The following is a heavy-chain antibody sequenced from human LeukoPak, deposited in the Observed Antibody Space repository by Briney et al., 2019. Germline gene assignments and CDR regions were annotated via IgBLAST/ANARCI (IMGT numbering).Heavy chain of an antibody. CDR2: IYYSGST. CDR1: GGSISSSGYY. CDR3: ARYRSSSDLYFSY. D-gene: IGHD6-6*01. V-gene: IGHV4-39*07. J-gene: IGHJ4*02. Sequence: PSETLSLTCTVSGGSISSSGYYWGWIRQPPGKGLEWIASIYYSGSTNYNPSLKSRVTISVDTSKNQFSLKLSSVTAADTAVYYCARYRSSSDLYFSYWGQGTLVTVSS.